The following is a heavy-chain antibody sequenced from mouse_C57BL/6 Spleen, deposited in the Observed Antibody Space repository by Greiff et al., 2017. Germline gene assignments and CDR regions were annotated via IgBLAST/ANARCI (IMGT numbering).Heavy chain of an antibody. CDR3: ARRGDGDWYFDV. CDR1: GYAFSSSW. V-gene: IGHV1-82*01. CDR2: IYPGDGDT. J-gene: IGHJ1*03. Sequence: QVQLQQSGPELVKPGASVKISCKASGYAFSSSWMNWVKQRPGKGLEWIGRIYPGDGDTNYNGKFKGKATLTADKSSSTAYMQLSSLTSEDSAVYFCARRGDGDWYFDVWGTGTTVTVSS. D-gene: IGHD3-3*01.